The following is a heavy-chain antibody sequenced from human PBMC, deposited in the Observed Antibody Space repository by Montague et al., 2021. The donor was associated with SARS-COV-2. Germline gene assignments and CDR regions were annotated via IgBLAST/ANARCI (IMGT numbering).Heavy chain of an antibody. D-gene: IGHD6-19*01. Sequence: SETLSLTCNVSGGSISSSSYYWGWIRQPPGKGLVWIGSIYYSGSTYSHPSIKIRVTISVDTSKNQLSLKLSAVTAADTAVYYCARVGRQWLVRLSGMDVWGQGTPVTVSS. CDR1: GGSISSSSYY. V-gene: IGHV4-39*07. CDR2: IYYSGST. J-gene: IGHJ6*02. CDR3: ARVGRQWLVRLSGMDV.